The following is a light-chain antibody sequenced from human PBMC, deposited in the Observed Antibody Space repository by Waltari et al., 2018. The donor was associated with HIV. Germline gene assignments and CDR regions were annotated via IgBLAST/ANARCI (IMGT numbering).Light chain of an antibody. Sequence: SSELTQDPAVSVALGQTVRITCQGDSLRSYYASWYQQKPGQAPVLVIYGKNNRPSGIPDRFSGSSSGNTASLTITGAQAEDEADYYCNSRDSSGKDVVVGGGTKLTVL. CDR2: GKN. J-gene: IGLJ2*01. CDR1: SLRSYY. CDR3: NSRDSSGKDVV. V-gene: IGLV3-19*01.